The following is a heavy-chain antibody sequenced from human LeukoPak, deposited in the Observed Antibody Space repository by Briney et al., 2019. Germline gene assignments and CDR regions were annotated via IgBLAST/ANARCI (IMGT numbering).Heavy chain of an antibody. V-gene: IGHV4-59*08. CDR1: GGSISSYF. CDR2: IGYSGST. CDR3: ARGVLAQTYYYGSGSYDY. J-gene: IGHJ4*02. D-gene: IGHD3-10*01. Sequence: SETLSLTCTVSGGSISSYFWSWIRQPPGKGLEWIGYIGYSGSTSYNPSLKSRVTLSVDSSKNHFSLKLSSVTAADTAVYYCARGVLAQTYYYGSGSYDYWGQGTLVTVSS.